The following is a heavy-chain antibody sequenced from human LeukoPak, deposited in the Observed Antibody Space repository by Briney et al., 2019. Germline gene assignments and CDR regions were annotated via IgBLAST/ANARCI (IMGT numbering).Heavy chain of an antibody. CDR2: IYYSGST. D-gene: IGHD3-22*01. Sequence: SETLSLTCTVSGGSISSYYWSWIRQPPGKGLEWIGYIYYSGSTSYNPSLKSRVTISVDTSKNQFSLKLSSVTAADTAVYYCARRWYYDSSGFEGFDYWGQGTLVTVSS. CDR1: GGSISSYY. CDR3: ARRWYYDSSGFEGFDY. J-gene: IGHJ4*02. V-gene: IGHV4-59*08.